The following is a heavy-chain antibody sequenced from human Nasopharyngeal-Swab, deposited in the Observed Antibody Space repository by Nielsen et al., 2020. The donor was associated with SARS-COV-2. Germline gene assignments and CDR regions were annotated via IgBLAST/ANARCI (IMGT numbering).Heavy chain of an antibody. CDR1: GFTFSSYW. CDR2: INSDESST. V-gene: IGHV3-74*01. J-gene: IGHJ6*02. D-gene: IGHD2-21*01. Sequence: GGSLRLSCAASGFTFSSYWMHWVRHAPGKGLVWVSRINSDESSTSYADSVKGRFTISRDNAKNTLYLQMNSLRAEDTAVYYCARENCGGDCYSPGYYYYGMDVWGQGTTVTVSS. CDR3: ARENCGGDCYSPGYYYYGMDV.